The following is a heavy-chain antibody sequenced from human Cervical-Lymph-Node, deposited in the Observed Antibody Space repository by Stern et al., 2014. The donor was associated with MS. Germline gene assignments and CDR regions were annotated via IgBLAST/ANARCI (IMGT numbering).Heavy chain of an antibody. J-gene: IGHJ4*02. D-gene: IGHD4-11*01. V-gene: IGHV4-39*01. Sequence: QVQLVESGPGLVKPSETLSLTCTVSGGSISSSNYYWGWIRQPPEKGLEWIGRFYYGGNTHYTPSLKSRVSIAVDTSKNHFSLERSSVTAADTAVYYCARSHPRVTTTDFDYWGQGTLVTVSS. CDR2: FYYGGNT. CDR1: GGSISSSNYY. CDR3: ARSHPRVTTTDFDY.